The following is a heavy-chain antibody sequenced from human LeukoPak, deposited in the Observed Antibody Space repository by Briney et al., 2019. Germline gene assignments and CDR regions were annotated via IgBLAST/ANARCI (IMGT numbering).Heavy chain of an antibody. D-gene: IGHD1-1*01. V-gene: IGHV3-66*02. CDR1: GFTVSSNY. Sequence: GGSLRLSCAASGFTVSSNYMSWVRQAPGKGLEWVSVIYSGGSTYYADSVKGRFTISRDNSKNTLYLQMNSLRAEDTAVYYCPTPTAGTWHFDYWSQGTLVPVPS. CDR2: IYSGGST. J-gene: IGHJ4*02. CDR3: PTPTAGTWHFDY.